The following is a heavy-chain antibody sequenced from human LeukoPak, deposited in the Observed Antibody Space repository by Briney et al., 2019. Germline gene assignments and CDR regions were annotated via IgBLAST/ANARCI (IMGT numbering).Heavy chain of an antibody. CDR1: GGSISSYS. D-gene: IGHD3-22*01. CDR2: IYYSGST. CDR3: ASFSRNYYDSSGYPNWFDP. Sequence: SETLSLTCTDSGGSISSYSWRWIRQPPGKGLEWIGYIYYSGSTNYNPSLKSRVTISVDTSKNQFSLKLSSVTAADTAVYYCASFSRNYYDSSGYPNWFDPWGQGTLVTVSS. J-gene: IGHJ5*02. V-gene: IGHV4-59*08.